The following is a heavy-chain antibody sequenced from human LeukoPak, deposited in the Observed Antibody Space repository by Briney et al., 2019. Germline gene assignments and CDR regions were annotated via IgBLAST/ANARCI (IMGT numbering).Heavy chain of an antibody. J-gene: IGHJ4*02. V-gene: IGHV3-33*01. CDR2: IWYDGSNK. Sequence: GGSLRLSCAASGFTFSSYGMHWVRQAPGKGLEWVAVIWYDGSNKYYADSVKGRFTISRDNSKNTLYLQMNSLRAEDTAVYYCARAAGYGPYYFDYWGQGTLVTVSS. D-gene: IGHD4-17*01. CDR1: GFTFSSYG. CDR3: ARAAGYGPYYFDY.